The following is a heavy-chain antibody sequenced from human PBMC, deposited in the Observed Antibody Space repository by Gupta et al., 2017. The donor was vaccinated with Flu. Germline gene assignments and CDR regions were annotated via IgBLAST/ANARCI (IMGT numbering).Heavy chain of an antibody. CDR2: IRSKANVYAT. CDR3: TRLPGDCINDVCYPFDL. V-gene: IGHV3-73*02. D-gene: IGHD2-8*01. CDR1: GFTFSGSA. J-gene: IGHJ2*01. Sequence: EVQLVESGGGLVQPGGSLKLSCAASGFTFSGSAMHWVRQTSGKGLEWVGRIRSKANVYATAYAASVKGRFTVSRDDSKNTAYLQMNSLKTEDTAVYYCTRLPGDCINDVCYPFDLWGRGTLVTVSS.